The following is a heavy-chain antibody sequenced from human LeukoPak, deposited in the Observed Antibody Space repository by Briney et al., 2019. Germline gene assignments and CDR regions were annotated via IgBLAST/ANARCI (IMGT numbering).Heavy chain of an antibody. D-gene: IGHD3-22*01. Sequence: SVKVSCKACGFTFTSSSMQWVRQARGQRREWIGWISVGRGNRNYAQKFQGRVTITRDMSTSTAYMELSSLRSEDTAVYYCAAVFGSGYYYYFDYWGRGTLVTVSS. CDR1: GFTFTSSS. J-gene: IGHJ4*02. V-gene: IGHV1-58*02. CDR3: AAVFGSGYYYYFDY. CDR2: ISVGRGNR.